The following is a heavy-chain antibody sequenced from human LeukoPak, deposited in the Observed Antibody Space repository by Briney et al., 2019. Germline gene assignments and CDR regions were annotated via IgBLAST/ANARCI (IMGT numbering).Heavy chain of an antibody. CDR2: ISYDGSDK. Sequence: GGSLRLSCAASGFIFRSYAMHWVRQAPGKGLEWVAVISYDGSDKYYADSVKGRFTISRDNSKNTLYLQMNSLRVEDAAVYYCARPYSSGWYGDFDYWGQGTLVTVSS. D-gene: IGHD6-19*01. J-gene: IGHJ4*02. V-gene: IGHV3-30*04. CDR3: ARPYSSGWYGDFDY. CDR1: GFIFRSYA.